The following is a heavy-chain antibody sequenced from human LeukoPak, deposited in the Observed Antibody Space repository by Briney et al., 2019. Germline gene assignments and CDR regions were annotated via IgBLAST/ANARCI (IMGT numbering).Heavy chain of an antibody. J-gene: IGHJ5*02. V-gene: IGHV3-20*04. CDR2: INWNGGST. Sequence: GGSLRLSCEASGFSFSSYWMHWVRQAPGKGLEWVSGINWNGGSTGYADSVKGRFTISRDNAKNSLYLQMNSLRAEDTAVYYCARDQFSRITMVRGVIFSNWFDPWGQGTLVTVSS. CDR1: GFSFSSYW. D-gene: IGHD3-10*01. CDR3: ARDQFSRITMVRGVIFSNWFDP.